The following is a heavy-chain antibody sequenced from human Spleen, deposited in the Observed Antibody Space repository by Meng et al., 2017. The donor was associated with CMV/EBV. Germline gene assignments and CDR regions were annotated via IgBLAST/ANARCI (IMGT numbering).Heavy chain of an antibody. CDR3: ARDHSSEPEWDFDL. CDR2: IYDDGSP. V-gene: IGHV3-53*01. CDR1: GFTVSRYY. J-gene: IGHJ2*01. Sequence: GESLKISCAASGFTVSRYYMSWVRQAPGKGLEWVSVIYDDGSPYYADSVKGRFTISRDTSRNTLFLQMNDLRADNTAIYYCARDHSSEPEWDFDLWGPGTLVTVSS. D-gene: IGHD1-14*01.